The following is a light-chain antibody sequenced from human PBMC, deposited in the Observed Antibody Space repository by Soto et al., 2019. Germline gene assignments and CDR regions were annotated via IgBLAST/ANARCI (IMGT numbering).Light chain of an antibody. CDR2: EVS. Sequence: QPALTQPASVSGSPGQSITISCTGTSSHVGGYNYVSWYQQHQGKAPKLMIYEVSNRPSGVYNRFSGSKSGNTASLTISGLQAEDEADYYCSSYTSSSTLYVFGTGTKLTVL. V-gene: IGLV2-14*01. J-gene: IGLJ1*01. CDR1: SSHVGGYNY. CDR3: SSYTSSSTLYV.